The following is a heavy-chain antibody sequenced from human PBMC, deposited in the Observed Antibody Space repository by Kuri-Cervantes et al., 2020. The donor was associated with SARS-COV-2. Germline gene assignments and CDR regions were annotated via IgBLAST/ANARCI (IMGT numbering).Heavy chain of an antibody. V-gene: IGHV3-23*01. CDR3: AKAPSRGGSPFYFDY. D-gene: IGHD6-25*01. J-gene: IGHJ4*02. CDR2: ISGTGGTT. Sequence: GGSLRLSCAASEFTFSDYAMSWVRQAPGRGLEWVSAISGTGGTTYYADSVKGRFTISRDNSNNNLFLLMSSPRVEDSAVYFCAKAPSRGGSPFYFDYWGQGTLVTVSS. CDR1: EFTFSDYA.